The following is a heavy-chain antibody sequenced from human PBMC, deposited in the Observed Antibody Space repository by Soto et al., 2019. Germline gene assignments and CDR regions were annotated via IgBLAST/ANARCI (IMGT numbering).Heavy chain of an antibody. CDR2: ISGSGGST. Sequence: EVQLLESGGGLVQPGGSLRLSCAASGFTFSRYAMSWVRQAPGKGLAWVSAISGSGGSTYYADSVKGRFTISRDNSKNTLYLQMNSLRAEDTAVYYCAKGKIAAAFYGMDVWGQGTTVTVSS. CDR1: GFTFSRYA. CDR3: AKGKIAAAFYGMDV. V-gene: IGHV3-23*01. J-gene: IGHJ6*02. D-gene: IGHD6-13*01.